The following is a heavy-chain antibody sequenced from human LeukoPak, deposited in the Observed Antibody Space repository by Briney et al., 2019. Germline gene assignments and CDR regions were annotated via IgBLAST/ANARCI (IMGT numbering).Heavy chain of an antibody. D-gene: IGHD3-22*01. Sequence: GGSLRLSCAASGFTFSTYWMHWVRQAPGKGLVWVSRIKSDGGTNYADSVKGRFTISRDNAKKTVSLQMNSLRPEDTGVYYCARVPSEIGGYYPEYFRHWGQGTLVTASS. CDR3: ARVPSEIGGYYPEYFRH. CDR2: IKSDGGT. CDR1: GFTFSTYW. J-gene: IGHJ1*01. V-gene: IGHV3-74*01.